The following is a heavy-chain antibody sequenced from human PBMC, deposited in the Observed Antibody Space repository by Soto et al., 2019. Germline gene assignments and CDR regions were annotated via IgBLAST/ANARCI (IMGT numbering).Heavy chain of an antibody. CDR3: ARSPLGYDYVRQTWREVGDSFDI. Sequence: QVHLEQWGAGLLKPSETLSLTCAIYGASLGGFHWTWLRQAPGKGLEWSGERIHGGSIHYNPSHKSRVTFSLATSKNQFSLKIMSVTAADTAVYYCARSPLGYDYVRQTWREVGDSFDIWGRGTLVTVSS. J-gene: IGHJ3*02. V-gene: IGHV4-34*12. D-gene: IGHD3-16*01. CDR2: RIHGGSI. CDR1: GASLGGFH.